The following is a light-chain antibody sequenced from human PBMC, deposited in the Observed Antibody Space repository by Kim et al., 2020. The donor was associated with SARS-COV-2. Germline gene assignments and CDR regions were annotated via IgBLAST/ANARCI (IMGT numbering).Light chain of an antibody. CDR2: QDD. CDR3: QAWDSGTTLV. Sequence: SYELTQPPSVSVSPGQTASIACSGDKLGDKYACWYQQKPGQSPVLVIYQDDKRPSGIPERFSGSNSGKTATLTISGTQAMDEADYYCQAWDSGTTLVFGTGTKVTVL. J-gene: IGLJ1*01. V-gene: IGLV3-1*01. CDR1: KLGDKY.